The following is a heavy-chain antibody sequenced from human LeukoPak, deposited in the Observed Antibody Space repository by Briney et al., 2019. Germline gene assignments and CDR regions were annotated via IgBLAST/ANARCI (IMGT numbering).Heavy chain of an antibody. CDR2: ISSSSSYM. V-gene: IGHV3-21*04. J-gene: IGHJ1*01. CDR3: AKDLSSGGNPEYFHH. Sequence: GGFLRLSCAASGFTFSSYSMNWVRQAPGKGLEWVSSISSSSSYMYYADSVKGRFTISRDNAKNSLYLQMNSLSAEDTALYYCAKDLSSGGNPEYFHHWGQGTLVTVSS. D-gene: IGHD4-23*01. CDR1: GFTFSSYS.